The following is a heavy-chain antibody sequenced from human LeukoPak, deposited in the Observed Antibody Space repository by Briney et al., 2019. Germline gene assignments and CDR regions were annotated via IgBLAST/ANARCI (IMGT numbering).Heavy chain of an antibody. Sequence: ASVKVSCKASGYTFTSYYMHWVRQAPGQGLEWMGIINPSGGSTSYAQKFQGRVTMTRDTSTSTVYMELSSLRSEDTAVYYCARGIFPYYYDSSGSRYGMDVWGQGTTVTVSS. D-gene: IGHD3-22*01. CDR3: ARGIFPYYYDSSGSRYGMDV. J-gene: IGHJ6*02. CDR1: GYTFTSYY. V-gene: IGHV1-46*01. CDR2: INPSGGST.